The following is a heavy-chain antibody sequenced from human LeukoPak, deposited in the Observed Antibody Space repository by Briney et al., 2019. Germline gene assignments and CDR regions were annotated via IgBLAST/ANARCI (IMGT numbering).Heavy chain of an antibody. J-gene: IGHJ4*02. CDR3: ARDGLPFDY. Sequence: PGGYLRLSCAASGFTFRSYWMSWVRQAPGKGLEWVANINQDGSEKYYVVSVKGRFTISRDNGKNSLYLQMNSLRAEDTAVYYCARDGLPFDYWGQGTLVTVSS. CDR1: GFTFRSYW. CDR2: INQDGSEK. V-gene: IGHV3-7*01. D-gene: IGHD3/OR15-3a*01.